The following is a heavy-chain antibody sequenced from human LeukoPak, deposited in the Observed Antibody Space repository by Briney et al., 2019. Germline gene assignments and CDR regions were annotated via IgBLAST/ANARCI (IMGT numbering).Heavy chain of an antibody. V-gene: IGHV3-21*01. CDR1: GFTFSSYS. D-gene: IGHD3-10*01. CDR2: ISSSSSYI. Sequence: GGSLKLSCAAAGFTFSSYSMNWVRQAAGKGLEWVASISSSSSYIYYADSVKGRFTISRDNAKNTLYLQMNSLRAEDTAVYYCARDGVWFGELFPFDYWGQGTLVTVSS. J-gene: IGHJ4*02. CDR3: ARDGVWFGELFPFDY.